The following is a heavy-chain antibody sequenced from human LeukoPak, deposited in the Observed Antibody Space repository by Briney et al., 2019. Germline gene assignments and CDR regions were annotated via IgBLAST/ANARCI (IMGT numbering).Heavy chain of an antibody. V-gene: IGHV1-18*01. Sequence: ASVKVSCKASGYTFTSYGISWVRQAPGQGLEWMGWISAYNGNTNYAQKLQGRVTMTTDTSTSTAYMELRSLRSEDTAVYYCARSVAVADAFDIWGQGTMVTVSS. CDR3: ARSVAVADAFDI. D-gene: IGHD6-19*01. CDR1: GYTFTSYG. CDR2: ISAYNGNT. J-gene: IGHJ3*02.